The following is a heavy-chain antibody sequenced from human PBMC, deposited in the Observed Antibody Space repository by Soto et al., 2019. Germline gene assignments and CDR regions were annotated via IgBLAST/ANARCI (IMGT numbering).Heavy chain of an antibody. V-gene: IGHV3-74*01. J-gene: IGHJ4*02. Sequence: PGGSLRLSCAASGFTFSNSWMHWVRQAPGKGLVWVSYINSDGSTTTYADSVKGRFTTSRDNAKNTVYLQITSLTAEDTAVYYCARDRSYTTDYWGQGTLVTVSS. D-gene: IGHD1-26*01. CDR2: INSDGSTT. CDR3: ARDRSYTTDY. CDR1: GFTFSNSW.